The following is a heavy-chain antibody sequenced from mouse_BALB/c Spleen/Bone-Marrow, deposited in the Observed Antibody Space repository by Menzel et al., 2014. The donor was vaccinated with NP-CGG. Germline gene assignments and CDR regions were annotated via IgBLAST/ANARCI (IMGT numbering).Heavy chain of an antibody. Sequence: VQLQQSGAELMKPGASVKISCKTTGYTFSGYWIEWVKQRPGHGLEWIGEILPGSTSTNYNEKFKDKATFTADTSSNTAYMQLSSLTSVDSAVYYCARDGYSSLAMDYWGQGTSVTVSS. CDR2: ILPGSTST. CDR3: ARDGYSSLAMDY. CDR1: GYTFSGYW. D-gene: IGHD2-3*01. V-gene: IGHV1-9*01. J-gene: IGHJ4*01.